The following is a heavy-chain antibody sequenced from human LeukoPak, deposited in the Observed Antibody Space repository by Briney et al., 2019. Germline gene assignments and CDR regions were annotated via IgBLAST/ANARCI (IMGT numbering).Heavy chain of an antibody. Sequence: GGSLRLSCAASGFTFSSYWMHWVRQAPGKGLEWVANIKQIGSEKHFADSVKGRFTISRDNAKNSLDLQMNSLKAEDTAVYYCARRRWGVTKNSDAFDIWGQGTMVTVSS. D-gene: IGHD4-17*01. J-gene: IGHJ3*02. CDR2: IKQIGSEK. V-gene: IGHV3-7*01. CDR3: ARRRWGVTKNSDAFDI. CDR1: GFTFSSYW.